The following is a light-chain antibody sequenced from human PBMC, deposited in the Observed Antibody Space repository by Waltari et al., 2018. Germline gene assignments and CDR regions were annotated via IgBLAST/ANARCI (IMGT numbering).Light chain of an antibody. V-gene: IGLV1-47*01. CDR1: SSNIGSNY. CDR2: RNN. CDR3: AAWDDSLSAWV. J-gene: IGLJ3*02. Sequence: QSVLTQPPSASGTPGQRVTISCSGSSSNIGSNYVYWYQQLPGTAPKRLIYRNNQRPAVVPDRVSGSKSGTSASLAISGLRSEDEAEYYCAAWDDSLSAWVFGGGTKLTVL.